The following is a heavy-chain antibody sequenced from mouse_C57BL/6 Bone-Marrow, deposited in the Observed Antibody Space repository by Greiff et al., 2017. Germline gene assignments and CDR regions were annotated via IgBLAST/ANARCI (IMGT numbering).Heavy chain of an antibody. CDR2: IYPRSGNT. V-gene: IGHV1-81*01. D-gene: IGHD1-1*01. J-gene: IGHJ3*01. CDR1: GYTFTSYG. CDR3: ARSEYYGSSYPALVAY. Sequence: QVQLKESGAELARPGASVKLSCKASGYTFTSYGISWVKQRTGQGLEWIGEIYPRSGNTYYNEKFKGKATLTADKSSSTAYMELRSLTSADSAVYFCARSEYYGSSYPALVAYWGQGTLVTVSA.